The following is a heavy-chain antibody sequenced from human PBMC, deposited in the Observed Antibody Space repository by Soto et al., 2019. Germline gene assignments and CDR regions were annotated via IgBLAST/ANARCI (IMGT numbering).Heavy chain of an antibody. V-gene: IGHV3-30*18. CDR1: GFTFSSYG. CDR2: ISYDGSSK. Sequence: PGGSLRLSCAASGFTFSSYGMHWVRQAPGKGLEWVAVISYDGSSKYYADSVKGRFTISRDNSKNTLYLQMNSLRAEDTAVYYCAKDRGAYFDYWGQGTLVTVSS. CDR3: AKDRGAYFDY. J-gene: IGHJ4*02. D-gene: IGHD5-12*01.